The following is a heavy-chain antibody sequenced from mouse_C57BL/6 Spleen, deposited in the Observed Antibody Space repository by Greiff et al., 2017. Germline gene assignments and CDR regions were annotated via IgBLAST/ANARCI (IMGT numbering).Heavy chain of an antibody. D-gene: IGHD2-3*01. CDR1: GYSITSGYY. Sequence: EVKLQESGPGLVKPSQSLSLTCSVTGYSITSGYYWNWIRQFPGNKLEWIGYISYDGSNNYNPSLKNRISITRDTSKNQFFLKLNSVTTEDTATYYCARCGDGYSYYFDYWGQGTTLTVSS. V-gene: IGHV3-6*01. CDR3: ARCGDGYSYYFDY. CDR2: ISYDGSN. J-gene: IGHJ2*01.